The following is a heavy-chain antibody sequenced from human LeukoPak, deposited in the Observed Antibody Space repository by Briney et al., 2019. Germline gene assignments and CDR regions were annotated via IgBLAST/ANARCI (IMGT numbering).Heavy chain of an antibody. CDR1: GGTFSSYA. D-gene: IGHD5-18*01. V-gene: IGHV1-69*05. CDR3: ARGGYSYGTKLYYFDY. Sequence: SVKVSCKASGGTFSSYAISWVRQAPGPGLEWMGRIIPIFGTANYAQKFQGRVTITTDESTSTAYMELSSLRSEDTAVYYCARGGYSYGTKLYYFDYWGQGTLVTVSS. J-gene: IGHJ4*02. CDR2: IIPIFGTA.